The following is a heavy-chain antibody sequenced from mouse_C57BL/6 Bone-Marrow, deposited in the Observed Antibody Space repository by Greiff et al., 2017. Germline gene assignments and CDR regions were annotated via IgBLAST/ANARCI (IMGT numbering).Heavy chain of an antibody. CDR3: ARLGPDPYYFDY. V-gene: IGHV1-54*01. CDR2: INPGSGGT. Sequence: VQLQQSGAELVRPGTSVKVSCKASGYAFTNYLIEWVKQRPGQGLEWIGVINPGSGGTNYNEKFKGKATLTADKSSSTAYMQLSSLTSEDSAVYFCARLGPDPYYFDYWGQGTTLTVAS. J-gene: IGHJ2*01. CDR1: GYAFTNYL.